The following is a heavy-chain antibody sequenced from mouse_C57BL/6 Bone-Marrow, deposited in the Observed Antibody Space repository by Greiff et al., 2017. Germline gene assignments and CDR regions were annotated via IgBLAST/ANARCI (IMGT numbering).Heavy chain of an antibody. V-gene: IGHV1-50*01. J-gene: IGHJ2*01. Sequence: QVQLQQPGAELVKPGASVKLSCKASGYTFTSYWMQWVKQRPGQGLEWIGEIDPSDSYTNYNQKFKGKATLTVDTSSSTAYMQLRSLTSEYSAVYYCGAVPFDYWGQGTTLTVSS. CDR3: GAVPFDY. CDR2: IDPSDSYT. CDR1: GYTFTSYW.